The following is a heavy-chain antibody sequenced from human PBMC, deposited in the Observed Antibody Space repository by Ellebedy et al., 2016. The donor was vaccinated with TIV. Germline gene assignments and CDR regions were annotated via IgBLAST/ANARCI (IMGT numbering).Heavy chain of an antibody. CDR1: GFMFSNYW. CDR2: IKQDESER. V-gene: IGHV3-7*01. CDR3: ARDQRGLTIFGVIVNVDYYYGMDV. Sequence: GESLKISCAASGFMFSNYWMTWVRQAPGKGLEWVANIKQDESERNYVDSVKGRFTISRDNAKNSLYLYMNRLRAEDTAVYFCARDQRGLTIFGVIVNVDYYYGMDVWGQGTTVTVSS. J-gene: IGHJ6*02. D-gene: IGHD3-3*01.